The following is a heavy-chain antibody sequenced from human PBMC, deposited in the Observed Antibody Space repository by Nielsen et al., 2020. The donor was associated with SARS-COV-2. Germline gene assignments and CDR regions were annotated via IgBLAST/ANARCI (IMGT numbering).Heavy chain of an antibody. CDR3: AREGRAAAMWVWFDP. Sequence: GGSLRLSCAASGFTFSSYSMNWVRQAPGKGLEWVSSISSSSSYIYYADSVKGRFTISRDNAKNSLYLQMNSLRAEDTAVYYCAREGRAAAMWVWFDPWGQGTLVTVSS. CDR1: GFTFSSYS. V-gene: IGHV3-21*04. CDR2: ISSSSSYI. J-gene: IGHJ5*02. D-gene: IGHD2-2*01.